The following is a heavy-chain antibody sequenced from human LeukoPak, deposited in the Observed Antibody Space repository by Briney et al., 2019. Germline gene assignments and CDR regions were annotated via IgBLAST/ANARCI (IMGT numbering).Heavy chain of an antibody. D-gene: IGHD3-3*01. J-gene: IGHJ4*02. Sequence: GGSLRLSCAASGFTFSSYGMHWVRQAPGKGLGWVAFIRYDGSNKYYADSVKGRFTISRDNSKNTLYLQMNSLRAEDTAVYYCAKPTSVFWSGYQYWGQGTLVTVSS. CDR2: IRYDGSNK. CDR3: AKPTSVFWSGYQY. V-gene: IGHV3-30*02. CDR1: GFTFSSYG.